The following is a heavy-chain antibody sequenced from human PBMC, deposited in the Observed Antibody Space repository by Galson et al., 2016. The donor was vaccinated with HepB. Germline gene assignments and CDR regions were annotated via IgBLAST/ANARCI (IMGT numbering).Heavy chain of an antibody. V-gene: IGHV3-30*03. D-gene: IGHD7-27*01. CDR2: ISFDGTKQ. Sequence: SLRLSCAVSGFALGSYGMHWIRQVPGKGLEWVADISFDGTKQHYGDSVKGRFTISRDSSRVYLQLSSLSPVDTGRYFCARDYSFSSNWPEYWGQGTLVIVSS. CDR1: GFALGSYG. J-gene: IGHJ4*02. CDR3: ARDYSFSSNWPEY.